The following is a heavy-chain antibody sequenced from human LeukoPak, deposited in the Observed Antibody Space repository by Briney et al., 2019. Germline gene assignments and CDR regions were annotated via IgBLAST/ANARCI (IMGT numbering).Heavy chain of an antibody. CDR2: IYSGGST. J-gene: IGHJ3*02. Sequence: PGGSLRLSCAASEFTVSSNYMSWVRQAPGKGLEWVSVIYSGGSTYYADSVKGRFTISRDNSKNTPYLQMNSLRAEDTAVYYCARDYYDSSGYRHDAFDIWGQGTMVTVSS. V-gene: IGHV3-53*01. D-gene: IGHD3-22*01. CDR3: ARDYYDSSGYRHDAFDI. CDR1: EFTVSSNY.